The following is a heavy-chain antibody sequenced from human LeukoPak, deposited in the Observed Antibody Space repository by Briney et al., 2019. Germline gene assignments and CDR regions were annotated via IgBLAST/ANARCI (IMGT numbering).Heavy chain of an antibody. Sequence: PGGSLRLSCTASGFTFGDYAMSWFRQAPGKGLEWVGFIRSKAYGGTTEYAASVKGRFTISRDDSKSIAYLQMNSLKTEDTAVYYCTRVFRLGSSLWLQRPYYFDYWGQGTLVTVSS. V-gene: IGHV3-49*03. D-gene: IGHD2-21*01. CDR3: TRVFRLGSSLWLQRPYYFDY. CDR2: IRSKAYGGTT. J-gene: IGHJ4*02. CDR1: GFTFGDYA.